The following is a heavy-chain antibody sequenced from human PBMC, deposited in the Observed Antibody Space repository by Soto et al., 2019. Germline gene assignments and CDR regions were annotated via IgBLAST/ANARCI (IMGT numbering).Heavy chain of an antibody. CDR1: GGSISSGGYY. CDR3: ARGGRRSPGMDV. J-gene: IGHJ6*02. CDR2: IYYSGST. V-gene: IGHV4-31*03. Sequence: QVQLQESGPGLVRPAQTLSLTCTVSGGSISSGGYYWSWIRQHPGKGLEWIGYIYYSGSTYYNPSLKSRVTISVDTSKNQFSLKLSSVTAADTAAYYCARGGRRSPGMDVWGQGTTVTVSS.